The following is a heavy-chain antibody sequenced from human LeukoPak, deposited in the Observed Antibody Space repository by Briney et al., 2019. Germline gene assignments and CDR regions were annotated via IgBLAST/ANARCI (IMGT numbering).Heavy chain of an antibody. CDR1: GFPFSSYA. Sequence: GGSLRLPCTPSGFPFSSYAMTWVRQAPGKGLDWVSSMSSGSRYLYYADSVRGRSTISRDNAKNSLYLVMNSLRAEDTAIYYCTRDRPTGASRVFVVQWGQGTLVTVSS. D-gene: IGHD3-3*01. CDR3: TRDRPTGASRVFVVQ. J-gene: IGHJ4*02. CDR2: MSSGSRYL. V-gene: IGHV3-21*01.